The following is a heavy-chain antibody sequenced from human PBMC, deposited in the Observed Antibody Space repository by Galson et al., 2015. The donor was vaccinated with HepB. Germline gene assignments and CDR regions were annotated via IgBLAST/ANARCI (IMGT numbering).Heavy chain of an antibody. J-gene: IGHJ4*02. V-gene: IGHV3-33*03. CDR2: IWFDGGNK. D-gene: IGHD2-15*01. CDR1: GFTFSTYG. CDR3: ARGGHRGGPSPWACDY. Sequence: SLRLSCAASGFTFSTYGMHWVRQTPGKGLEWVAVIWFDGGNKFYADSVKGRFTISRDNSKNTLYLQMNSLSAEDTALYYCARGGHRGGPSPWACDYWGQGTLVTVSS.